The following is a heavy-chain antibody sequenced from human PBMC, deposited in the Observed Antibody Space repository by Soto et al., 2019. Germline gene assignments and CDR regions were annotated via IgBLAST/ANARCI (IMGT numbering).Heavy chain of an antibody. V-gene: IGHV2-5*01. CDR1: GFSLITSGVV. CDR2: IYWNDDK. Sequence: SGPTLVNPTQTLTLTCTFSGFSLITSGVVVGWIRQPPGKALEWLALIYWNDDKRYSPSLKSRLTITKDTSKNQVVLTMTNMDPVDIATYYCAHRRGYDFWSGYYQSWFDPWGQGTLVTVSS. J-gene: IGHJ5*02. CDR3: AHRRGYDFWSGYYQSWFDP. D-gene: IGHD3-3*01.